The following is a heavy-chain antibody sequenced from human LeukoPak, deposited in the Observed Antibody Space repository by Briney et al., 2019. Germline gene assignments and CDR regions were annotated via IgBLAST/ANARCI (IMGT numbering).Heavy chain of an antibody. V-gene: IGHV3-11*04. J-gene: IGHJ4*02. Sequence: SGGSLRLSCAASGFTFSDYYMSWIRQAPGQGLEWVSYISSSGSTIYYADSVKGRFTISRDNAKNSLYLQMNSLRAEDTAVYYCARDQSGSYPTPNYWGQGTLVTVSS. CDR1: GFTFSDYY. CDR3: ARDQSGSYPTPNY. CDR2: ISSSGSTI. D-gene: IGHD1-26*01.